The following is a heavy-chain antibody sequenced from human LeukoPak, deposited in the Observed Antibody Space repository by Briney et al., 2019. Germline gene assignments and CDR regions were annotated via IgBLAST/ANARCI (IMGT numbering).Heavy chain of an antibody. J-gene: IGHJ4*02. CDR3: AKDRVDGSGSQFDS. V-gene: IGHV3-21*04. CDR1: GFTFSSYS. CDR2: ISSSSSYI. D-gene: IGHD3-10*01. Sequence: PGGSLRLSCAASGFTFSSYSMNWVRQAPGKGLEWVSSISSSSSYIYYADSVKGRFTISRDNAMDTLYLQMNSLRADDTAVYYCAKDRVDGSGSQFDSWGQGSLVIVSS.